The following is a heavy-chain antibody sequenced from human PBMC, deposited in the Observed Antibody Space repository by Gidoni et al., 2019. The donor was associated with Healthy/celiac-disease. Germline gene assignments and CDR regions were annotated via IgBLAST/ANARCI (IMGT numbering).Heavy chain of an antibody. V-gene: IGHV3-49*03. J-gene: IGHJ4*02. CDR3: TRRLLQLVLENDY. D-gene: IGHD6-13*01. CDR2: IRSKAYGGTT. Sequence: EVQLVESGGGLVQPGRPLRLSCTASGFTFGDYAMSWFRQAPGKGLEWVGFIRSKAYGGTTEYAASVKGRFTISRDDSKSIAYLQMNSLKTEDTAVYYCTRRLLQLVLENDYWGQGTLVTDSS. CDR1: GFTFGDYA.